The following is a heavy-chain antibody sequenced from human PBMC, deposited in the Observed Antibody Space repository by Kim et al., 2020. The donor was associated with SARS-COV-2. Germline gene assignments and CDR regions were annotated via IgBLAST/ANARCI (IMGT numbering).Heavy chain of an antibody. V-gene: IGHV3-74*01. CDR3: GLIFDWPF. CDR2: INNKDNGT. D-gene: IGHD3-9*01. CDR1: GFSFIDSW. Sequence: GGSLRLSCATSGFSFIDSWIHWVRQAPGKGLEWVSRINNKDNGTSYADSVKGRFTISTDNARNTLYLQMYSLRAEDTAVYYCGLIFDWPFWGQGTLVTVSS. J-gene: IGHJ4*02.